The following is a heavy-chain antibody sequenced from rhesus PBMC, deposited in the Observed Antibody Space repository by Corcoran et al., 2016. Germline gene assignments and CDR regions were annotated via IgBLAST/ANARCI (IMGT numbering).Heavy chain of an antibody. V-gene: IGHV4-160*01. CDR3: ARENYSGGLAY. Sequence: QVQLQESGPGLVKPSETLSLTCTVSGGSISSNYWSWIRQAPGKGLEWIGRIDGSGWSTYYTPSLKRRVTISTATSKNQFSLELSSVTAADTAVYYCARENYSGGLAYWGQGVLVTVSS. CDR2: IDGSGWST. CDR1: GGSISSNY. D-gene: IGHD6-25*01. J-gene: IGHJ4*01.